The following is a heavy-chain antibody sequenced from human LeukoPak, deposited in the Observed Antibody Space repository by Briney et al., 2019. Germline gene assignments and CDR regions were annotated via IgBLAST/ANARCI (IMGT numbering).Heavy chain of an antibody. Sequence: GGSLRLSCAASGFTFSGYAMSWVRQAPGKGLEWVSAISGSGGSTYYADSVKGRFTISRDNSRNTLYLEMNSLRAEDTAVYYSAKPYQPLLYLGGGDAFDIWGQGTMVTVSS. J-gene: IGHJ3*02. V-gene: IGHV3-23*01. CDR3: AKPYQPLLYLGGGDAFDI. CDR1: GFTFSGYA. CDR2: ISGSGGST. D-gene: IGHD2-2*02.